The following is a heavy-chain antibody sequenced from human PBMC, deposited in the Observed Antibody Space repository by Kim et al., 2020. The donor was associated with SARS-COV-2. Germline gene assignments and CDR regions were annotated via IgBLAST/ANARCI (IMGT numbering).Heavy chain of an antibody. J-gene: IGHJ6*02. D-gene: IGHD4-17*01. Sequence: ASVKVSCKASGYTFTSYYMHWVRQAPGQGLEWMGIIHPSGGSTSYAQKFQGRVTMTQDTSTSTVYMELSSLRSEDPAVYSCARDLTVTTAGDYYYGMDVWGQGTTVTVSS. V-gene: IGHV1-46*01. CDR3: ARDLTVTTAGDYYYGMDV. CDR2: IHPSGGST. CDR1: GYTFTSYY.